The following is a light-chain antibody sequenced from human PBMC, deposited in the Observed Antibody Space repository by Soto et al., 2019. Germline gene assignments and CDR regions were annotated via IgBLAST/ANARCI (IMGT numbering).Light chain of an antibody. CDR1: PSDIGAYNY. CDR2: DVT. V-gene: IGLV2-14*03. CDR3: GSYTITSTLMI. Sequence: QSALTQPASVSGSPGQSITISCSGTPSDIGAYNYVSWYQHLPGKAPEVIIYDVTNRPSGVSSRFSGSKSGTTASLTISGHQAEDEANYYCGSYTITSTLMIFGGGTKLTVL. J-gene: IGLJ2*01.